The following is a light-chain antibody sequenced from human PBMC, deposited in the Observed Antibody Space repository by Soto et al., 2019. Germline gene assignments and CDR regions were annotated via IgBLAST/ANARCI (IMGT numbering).Light chain of an antibody. CDR2: KAS. V-gene: IGKV1-5*03. CDR3: QQYSTYPWT. J-gene: IGKJ1*01. CDR1: QSINTW. Sequence: DIQMTQSPSSLSASIGDRVTITCRASQSINTWLAWYQRKAGKVPNLLIYKASRLDSGVPPRFSGSGSGTEFTLTISSLQPDDLGTYYCQQYSTYPWTFGQGTKVDIK.